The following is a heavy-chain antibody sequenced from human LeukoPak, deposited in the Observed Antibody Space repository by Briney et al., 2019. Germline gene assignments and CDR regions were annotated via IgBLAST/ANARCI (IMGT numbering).Heavy chain of an antibody. CDR2: IDWDDDK. Sequence: SGPALVKPSQTLTLTCTFSGFSLSTSRMSVSWIRQPPGKALERLALIDWDDDKSYNTSLKTRLTISKDTSKNQVVLTMTNMDPVDTATYYCARTPSTPVITFYFDYWGQGALVTVSS. D-gene: IGHD3-16*01. CDR1: GFSLSTSRMS. J-gene: IGHJ4*02. V-gene: IGHV2-70*01. CDR3: ARTPSTPVITFYFDY.